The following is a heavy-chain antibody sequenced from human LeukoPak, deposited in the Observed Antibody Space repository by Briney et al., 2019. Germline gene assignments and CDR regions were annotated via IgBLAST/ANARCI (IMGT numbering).Heavy chain of an antibody. D-gene: IGHD3-9*01. Sequence: SETLSLTCAFYGGSFSGYYWSWIRQPPGKGLKWIGEINHSGSTNYNPSLKSRVTISVDTSKNQFSLKLSSVTAAVTAVYYCARGILLRYFDWSYYYYYMDLWGKGTTVTVSS. CDR1: GGSFSGYY. J-gene: IGHJ6*03. V-gene: IGHV4-34*01. CDR3: ARGILLRYFDWSYYYYYMDL. CDR2: INHSGST.